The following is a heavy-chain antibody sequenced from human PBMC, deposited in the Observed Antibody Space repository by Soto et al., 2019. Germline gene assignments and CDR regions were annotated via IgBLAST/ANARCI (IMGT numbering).Heavy chain of an antibody. CDR3: ARGRYCSGGSCFGRWQIYPHFDY. J-gene: IGHJ4*02. CDR1: GGSFSGYY. CDR2: INHSGST. D-gene: IGHD2-15*01. Sequence: SETLSLTCAVYGGSFSGYYWSWIRQPPGKGLEWIGEINHSGSTNYNPSLKSRVTISVDTSKNQFSLKLSSVTAADTAVYYCARGRYCSGGSCFGRWQIYPHFDYWGQGTLVTVSS. V-gene: IGHV4-34*01.